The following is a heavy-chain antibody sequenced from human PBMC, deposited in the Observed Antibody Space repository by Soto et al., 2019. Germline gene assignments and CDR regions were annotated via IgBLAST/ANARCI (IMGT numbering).Heavy chain of an antibody. CDR2: IYYSGST. D-gene: IGHD3-10*01. V-gene: IGHV4-59*08. CDR3: ARQDYYGSGSYPPFDY. J-gene: IGHJ4*02. CDR1: GGSISSYY. Sequence: SETLSLTCTVSGGSISSYYWSWIRQPPGKGLEWIGYIYYSGSTNYNPSLKSRVTISVDTSKNQFSLKLSSVTAADTAVYYCARQDYYGSGSYPPFDYWGQGTLVTVSS.